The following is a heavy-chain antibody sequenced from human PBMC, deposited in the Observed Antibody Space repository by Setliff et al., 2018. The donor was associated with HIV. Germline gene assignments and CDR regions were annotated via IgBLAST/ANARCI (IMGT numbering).Heavy chain of an antibody. D-gene: IGHD1-20*01. V-gene: IGHV4-39*07. CDR2: IYYSGST. CDR3: ARDGKYNWNLYYYYYMDV. J-gene: IGHJ6*03. Sequence: SETLSLTCTVSGGSISSSSYYWGWIRQPPGKGLEWIGSIYYSGSTYYNPSLKSRVTISVDTSKNHFSLKLSPVSAADTAVYYCARDGKYNWNLYYYYYMDVWGKGTTVTVSS. CDR1: GGSISSSSYY.